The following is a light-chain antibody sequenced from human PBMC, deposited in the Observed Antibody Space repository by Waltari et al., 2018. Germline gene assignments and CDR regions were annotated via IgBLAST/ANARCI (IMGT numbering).Light chain of an antibody. CDR3: SSYTSSSTYVV. CDR2: GVS. CDR1: SSDVGGYNY. Sequence: QSALTQPASVSVSPGQSITISCTGTSSDVGGYNYVSWYQQHPGKAPKLMIYGVSNRPSGVSNRFSGSKSGNTASLTISGLQAEDEADYYCSSYTSSSTYVVFGGGTKLTVL. J-gene: IGLJ2*01. V-gene: IGLV2-14*03.